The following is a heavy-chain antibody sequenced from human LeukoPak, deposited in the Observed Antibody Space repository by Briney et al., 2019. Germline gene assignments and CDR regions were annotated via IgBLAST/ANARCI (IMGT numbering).Heavy chain of an antibody. V-gene: IGHV4-59*08. Sequence: SETLSLTCTVSEDSISHYFWNWIRQPPGKGLEWIGYIYYSGSTNYNPSLKSRVTISVDTSKNQFSLKLSSVTAADTAVYYCARLQEYYYDSSGYYYYFDYWGQGTLVTVSS. J-gene: IGHJ4*02. CDR3: ARLQEYYYDSSGYYYYFDY. CDR2: IYYSGST. CDR1: EDSISHYF. D-gene: IGHD3-22*01.